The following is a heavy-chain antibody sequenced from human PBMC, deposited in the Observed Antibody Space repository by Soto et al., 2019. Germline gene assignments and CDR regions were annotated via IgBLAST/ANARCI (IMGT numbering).Heavy chain of an antibody. Sequence: GGSLRLSCAASGFTFSSYGMHWVRQAPGKGLEWVAVISYDGSNKYYADSVKGRFTISRDNSKNTLYLQMNSLRAEDSAVYYCAKDRGAGGYCSSTSCPTGGGYYYYGMDVWGQGTTVTVSS. CDR1: GFTFSSYG. CDR3: AKDRGAGGYCSSTSCPTGGGYYYYGMDV. V-gene: IGHV3-30*18. D-gene: IGHD2-2*01. J-gene: IGHJ6*02. CDR2: ISYDGSNK.